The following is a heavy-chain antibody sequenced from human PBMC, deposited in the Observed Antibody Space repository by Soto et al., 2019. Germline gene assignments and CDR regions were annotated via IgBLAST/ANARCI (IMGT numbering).Heavy chain of an antibody. CDR2: IIPLSGAA. Sequence: ASVKVSCKASGGTFSNYVVNWVRQAPGQGLEWMGRIIPLSGAANYAQKFQGRVTITADKSTSTSYMELSSLRSEDTAVYYCARDMTRTVVPYFDFWGQGTLVTVSS. J-gene: IGHJ4*02. D-gene: IGHD1-7*01. CDR1: GGTFSNYV. V-gene: IGHV1-69*06. CDR3: ARDMTRTVVPYFDF.